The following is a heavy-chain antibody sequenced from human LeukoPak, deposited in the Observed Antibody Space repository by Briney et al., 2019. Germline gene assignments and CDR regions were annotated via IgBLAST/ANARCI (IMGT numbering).Heavy chain of an antibody. CDR1: GYSISSGYY. CDR2: IYHSGST. V-gene: IGHV4-38-2*02. J-gene: IGHJ3*02. D-gene: IGHD5-12*01. CDR3: ARDPRGQEDAFDI. Sequence: SSETLSLTCTVSGYSISSGYYWGWIRQPPGKGLEWIGSIYHSGSTYYNSSLKSRVTISVDTSKNQFSLKLSSVTAADTAVYYCARDPRGQEDAFDIWGQGTMVTVSS.